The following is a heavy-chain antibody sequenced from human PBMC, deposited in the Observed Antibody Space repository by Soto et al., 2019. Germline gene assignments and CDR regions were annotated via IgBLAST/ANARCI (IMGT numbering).Heavy chain of an antibody. CDR2: IDPSDSYT. Sequence: GESLKISCQGSGYNFTNYWISWVGQMPGKGLEWLGKIDPSDSYTYYSPSFQGHVTLSVDNSIRTAYLQWSNLKASDTAMYYCATYYYYGPGTYYNNWFDPWGQGTLVTVSS. V-gene: IGHV5-10-1*01. J-gene: IGHJ5*02. D-gene: IGHD3-10*01. CDR3: ATYYYYGPGTYYNNWFDP. CDR1: GYNFTNYW.